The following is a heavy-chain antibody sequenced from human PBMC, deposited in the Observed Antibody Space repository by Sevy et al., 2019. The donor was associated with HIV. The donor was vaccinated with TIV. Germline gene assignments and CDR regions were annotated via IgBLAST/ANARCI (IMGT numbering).Heavy chain of an antibody. CDR1: GFSFSNSA. V-gene: IGHV1-58*02. CDR3: XXXXXXSTIALNP. D-gene: IGHD2-21*01. J-gene: IGHJ1*01. CDR2: IVVATANT. Sequence: ASVKVSCKASGFSFSNSAIQWVRQARGQRLEWIGWIVVATANTNYAQKFQESVTITRDMSTRTVYMELNSLRSDDTXXXXXXXXXXXSTIALNPWGQGTLVTVSS.